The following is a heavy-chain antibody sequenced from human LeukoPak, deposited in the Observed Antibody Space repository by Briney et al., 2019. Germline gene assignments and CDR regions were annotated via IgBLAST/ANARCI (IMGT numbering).Heavy chain of an antibody. CDR3: ARESRDGYNYLDY. CDR2: IYYSGST. Sequence: PSETLSLTCTVSGGSVTSGSYDWSWIRQPPGKGLEGIGFIYYSGSTNYNPSLKSRLTLSVHTPKHPFSLKLSSVTAADTAVYYCARESRDGYNYLDYWGQGTLVTVSS. V-gene: IGHV4-61*01. CDR1: GGSVTSGSYD. J-gene: IGHJ4*02. D-gene: IGHD5-24*01.